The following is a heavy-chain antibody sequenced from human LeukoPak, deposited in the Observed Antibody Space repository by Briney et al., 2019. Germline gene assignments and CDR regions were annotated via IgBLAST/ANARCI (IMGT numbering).Heavy chain of an antibody. CDR3: ARGGSDFWSGYYPIDY. D-gene: IGHD3-3*01. Sequence: GGSLRLSCAASGFTFDDFGMTWVRLVPGKGLEWVSDINHKGDRTGYADSVKGRFTISRDSAKNSLHLQMNSLRAEDTALYYCARGGSDFWSGYYPIDYWGQGTLVTVSS. CDR1: GFTFDDFG. CDR2: INHKGDRT. V-gene: IGHV3-20*04. J-gene: IGHJ4*02.